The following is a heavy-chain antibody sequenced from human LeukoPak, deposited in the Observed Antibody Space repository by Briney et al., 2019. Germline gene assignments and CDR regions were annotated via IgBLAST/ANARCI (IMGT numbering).Heavy chain of an antibody. J-gene: IGHJ4*02. CDR2: ISAYNGNT. CDR3: ARAHGYDSSGYSEAYFDY. Sequence: ASVTVSCTASGYTLTSCGISWVRQAPGQGLEWMGWISAYNGNTNYAQKLQGRVTMTTDTSTSTAYMELRSLRSDDTAVYYCARAHGYDSSGYSEAYFDYWGQGTLVTVSS. V-gene: IGHV1-18*01. D-gene: IGHD3-22*01. CDR1: GYTLTSCG.